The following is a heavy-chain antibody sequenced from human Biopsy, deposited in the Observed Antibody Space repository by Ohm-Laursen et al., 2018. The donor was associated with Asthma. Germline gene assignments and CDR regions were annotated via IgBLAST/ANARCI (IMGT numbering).Heavy chain of an antibody. V-gene: IGHV1-46*02. CDR3: ARARETTNYGDSDFDI. Sequence: ASVKVSCKVSGFSFDNYFMHWVRQAPGQGLEWMGIINPSVAGTRYAEKFRGRLIVTRDASTRTAFMDLRSLRSDDTAIYFCARARETTNYGDSDFDIWGQGTLITVSS. D-gene: IGHD2-8*01. J-gene: IGHJ4*02. CDR2: INPSVAGT. CDR1: GFSFDNYF.